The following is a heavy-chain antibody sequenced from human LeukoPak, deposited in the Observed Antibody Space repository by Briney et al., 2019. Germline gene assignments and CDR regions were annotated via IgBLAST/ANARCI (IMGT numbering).Heavy chain of an antibody. CDR3: AREGTTVTHFDY. CDR1: GGSISGYY. D-gene: IGHD4-11*01. Sequence: SETLSLTCTVSGGSISGYYWSWIRQPPGKGLEWIGYIYSSGSTNYNPSLKSRVTISIDTTKNQFSLKLRSVTAADTAVYYCAREGTTVTHFDYWGQGTLATVSS. V-gene: IGHV4-59*01. CDR2: IYSSGST. J-gene: IGHJ4*02.